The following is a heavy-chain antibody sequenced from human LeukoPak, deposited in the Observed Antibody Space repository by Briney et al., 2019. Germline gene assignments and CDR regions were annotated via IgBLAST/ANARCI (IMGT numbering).Heavy chain of an antibody. Sequence: GGSLRLSCEVSGFTFSSYAMSWVRQAPGKGLEWVSAISGSGGTTNYADSVKGRLTISRDNSQNTLYLQMNSLRAEDTAVYYCAKRTPYSGGSYYFDYWGQGTLVTVPS. J-gene: IGHJ4*02. CDR3: AKRTPYSGGSYYFDY. CDR1: GFTFSSYA. CDR2: ISGSGGTT. D-gene: IGHD2-15*01. V-gene: IGHV3-23*01.